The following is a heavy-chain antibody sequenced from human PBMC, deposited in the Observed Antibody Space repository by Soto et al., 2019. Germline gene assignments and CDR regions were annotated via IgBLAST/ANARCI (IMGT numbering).Heavy chain of an antibody. CDR3: AHRRSMVVAATGYNWFDP. CDR1: GFTFSSYE. V-gene: IGHV3-48*03. J-gene: IGHJ5*02. D-gene: IGHD2-15*01. CDR2: ISSSGSTI. Sequence: GGSLRLSCGASGFTFSSYEINWVRQAPGKGLEWVSYISSSGSTIYYADSVKSRLTITKDTSKNQVVLTMTNMDPVDTATYYCAHRRSMVVAATGYNWFDPWGQGTQVTVSS.